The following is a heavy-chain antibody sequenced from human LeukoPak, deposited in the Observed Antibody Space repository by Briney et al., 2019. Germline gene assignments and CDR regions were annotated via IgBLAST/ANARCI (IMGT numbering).Heavy chain of an antibody. D-gene: IGHD6-19*01. J-gene: IGHJ4*02. CDR1: GFTFSSYA. V-gene: IGHV3-23*01. CDR3: AKVVGYSSGKGYFDY. Sequence: GGSLRLSCAASGFTFSSYAMSWVRQAPGRGLEWVSALSGSGGSTYYADSVKGRFTISRDNSKNTLYLQMNSLRAEDTAVYYCAKVVGYSSGKGYFDYWGQGTLVTVSS. CDR2: LSGSGGST.